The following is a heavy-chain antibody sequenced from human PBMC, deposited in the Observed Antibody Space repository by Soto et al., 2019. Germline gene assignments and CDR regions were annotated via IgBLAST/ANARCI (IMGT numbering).Heavy chain of an antibody. J-gene: IGHJ4*02. CDR2: ISYDGSDK. D-gene: IGHD3-3*01. CDR1: GFTFSIYG. V-gene: IGHV3-30-3*01. CDR3: AKARAQYYDFWSGYPVDY. Sequence: PGGSLRLSCAASGFTFSIYGVHWVRQAPGKGLEWVAVISYDGSDKYYADSVKGRFTISRDNSKNTLYLQMNSLRAEDTAVYYCAKARAQYYDFWSGYPVDYWGQGTLVTVSS.